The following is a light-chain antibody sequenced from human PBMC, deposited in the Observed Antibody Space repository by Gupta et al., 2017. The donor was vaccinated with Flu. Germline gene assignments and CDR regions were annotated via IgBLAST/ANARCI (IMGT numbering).Light chain of an antibody. CDR3: QSADSSGSYV. V-gene: IGLV3-25*03. Sequence: PGQTARISCSGDALPKQYVYWYQQKAGQAPVLVIYKDTERPSGIPERFSGSSSGTTLTLTISGVQAEDEAEYYCQSADSSGSYVFGPGTRVTVL. J-gene: IGLJ1*01. CDR1: ALPKQY. CDR2: KDT.